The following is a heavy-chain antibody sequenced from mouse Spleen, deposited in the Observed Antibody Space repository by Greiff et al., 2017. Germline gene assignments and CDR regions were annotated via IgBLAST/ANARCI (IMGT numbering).Heavy chain of an antibody. CDR1: GYSFTGYY. D-gene: IGHD1-1*01. J-gene: IGHJ3*01. CDR3: ARETTVVARGFAY. V-gene: IGHV1-42*01. CDR2: INPSTGGT. Sequence: EVKLVESGPELVKPGASVKISCKASGYSFTGYYMNWVKQSPEKSLEWIGEINPSTGGTTYNQKFKAKATLTVDKSSSTAYMQLKSLTSEDSAVYYCARETTVVARGFAYWGQGTLVTVSA.